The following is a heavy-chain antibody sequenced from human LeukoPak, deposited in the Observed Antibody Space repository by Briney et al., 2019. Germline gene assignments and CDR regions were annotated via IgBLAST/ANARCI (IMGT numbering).Heavy chain of an antibody. CDR3: AKDHSSWDSSGIGVY. D-gene: IGHD3-22*01. CDR1: GFTFSSYG. CDR2: ISYDGSNK. Sequence: PGGSLRLSCAASGFTFSSYGMHWVRQAPGKGLEWVAVISYDGSNKYYADSVKGRFTISRDNSKNTLYLQMNSLRAEDTAVYYCAKDHSSWDSSGIGVYWGQGTLVTVSS. V-gene: IGHV3-30*18. J-gene: IGHJ4*02.